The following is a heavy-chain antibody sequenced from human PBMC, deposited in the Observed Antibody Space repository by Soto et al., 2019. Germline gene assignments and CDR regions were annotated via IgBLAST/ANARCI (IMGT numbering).Heavy chain of an antibody. V-gene: IGHV3-48*01. CDR3: AREGTGAYYAYYYGLDV. CDR2: ISSSSSTI. J-gene: IGHJ6*02. Sequence: EVQLVESGGGLVQPGGSLRLSCAVSGFTFSSYSMNWVRQAPGKGLEWVSYISSSSSTIYYADSVKGRFTISRDNAKNSLYRQMNSLRVEDTAVYYCAREGTGAYYAYYYGLDVWGQGTTVTVSS. CDR1: GFTFSSYS. D-gene: IGHD2-8*02.